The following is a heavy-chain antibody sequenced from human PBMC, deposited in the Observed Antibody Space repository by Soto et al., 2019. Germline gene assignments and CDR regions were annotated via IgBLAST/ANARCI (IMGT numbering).Heavy chain of an antibody. Sequence: QVPLVQSGAEVKKPGASVTVSCRSSGDTFNDYYIHWVRQAPGQGLEWMGWINPNSGVTKYAQKFQGWVSMTRDTSIRTVYMQLSRLRSDATAVYYCARESGGATATLDYYYFYMDVWGTGTTVTVSS. CDR2: INPNSGVT. V-gene: IGHV1-2*04. J-gene: IGHJ6*03. CDR3: ARESGGATATLDYYYFYMDV. D-gene: IGHD5-12*01. CDR1: GDTFNDYY.